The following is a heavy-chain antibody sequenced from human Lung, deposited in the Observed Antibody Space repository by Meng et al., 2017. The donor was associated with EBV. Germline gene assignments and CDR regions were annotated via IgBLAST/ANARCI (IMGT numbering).Heavy chain of an antibody. CDR3: AREKSPGHFDY. Sequence: HVQLVQSGAEVKKPGASVKVSCKSSGYTFTTYAMHWVRQAPGQGLEWLGTINPNNGGTNYAQRFQDRVTLTRDTSTSTVYMELSSLGSEDTALYYCAREKSPGHFDYLGQGILVTVSS. J-gene: IGHJ4*02. CDR1: GYTFTTYA. V-gene: IGHV1-46*01. CDR2: INPNNGGT.